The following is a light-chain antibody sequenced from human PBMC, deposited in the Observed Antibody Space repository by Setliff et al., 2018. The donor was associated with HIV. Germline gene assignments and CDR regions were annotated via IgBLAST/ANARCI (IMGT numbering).Light chain of an antibody. V-gene: IGLV2-14*03. CDR1: SSDVGGYNY. J-gene: IGLJ2*01. CDR2: DVS. CDR3: SSYTSSSHVV. Sequence: QFVLTQPASVSGSPGQSITISCTGTSSDVGGYNYVSWYQQHPGKAPKLMIYDVSNRPSGVSNRFSGSKSGNTASLTISGLQAEDEADYYCSSYTSSSHVVFGGGTKVTVL.